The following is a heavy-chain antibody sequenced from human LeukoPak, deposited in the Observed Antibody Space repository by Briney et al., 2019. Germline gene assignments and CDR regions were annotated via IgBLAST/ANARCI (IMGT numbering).Heavy chain of an antibody. CDR3: ARGPARSNAFDI. CDR2: TKKDGRAK. CDR1: GLTFSSYW. D-gene: IGHD2/OR15-2a*01. J-gene: IGHJ3*02. V-gene: IGHV3-7*01. Sequence: PGGSLRLSCAAAGLTFSSYWMSWVRKAPGRGLEWVANTKKDGRAKYYVDSVKGRFTISRDNAKNSLYVHMNSLRAEDTAVYYCARGPARSNAFDIWGQRTMITASS.